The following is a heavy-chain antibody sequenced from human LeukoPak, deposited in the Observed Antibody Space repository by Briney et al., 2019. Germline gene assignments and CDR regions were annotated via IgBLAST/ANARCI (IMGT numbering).Heavy chain of an antibody. CDR2: IRQDGDEK. CDR1: GFSLSRYW. V-gene: IGHV3-7*01. J-gene: IGHJ4*02. Sequence: PGGSLRLSCTASGFSLSRYWMSWVRQAPGKGLEWVANIRQDGDEKHYVDSVKGRLTISRDNAKNSVYLQMTSLRAEDTGVYFCAREGDTSPGLDYWGQGALVTVSS. CDR3: AREGDTSPGLDY.